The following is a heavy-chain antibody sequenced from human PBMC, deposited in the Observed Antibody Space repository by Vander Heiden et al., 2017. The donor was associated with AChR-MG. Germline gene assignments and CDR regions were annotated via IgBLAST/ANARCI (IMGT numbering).Heavy chain of an antibody. D-gene: IGHD3-16*02. V-gene: IGHV1-46*01. CDR3: ARVWGSYGFDY. CDR1: GYTLCTHY. Sequence: QVQLVQSGAAVTQAGASVKVSCKASGYTLCTHYMPWVRQAPGQGLEWMGLINPSDGRTTYAQKFQGRVAITRQTPTSTVYMELGSLRSEDTAVYYCARVWGSYGFDYWGQGTLVTVSS. J-gene: IGHJ4*02. CDR2: INPSDGRT.